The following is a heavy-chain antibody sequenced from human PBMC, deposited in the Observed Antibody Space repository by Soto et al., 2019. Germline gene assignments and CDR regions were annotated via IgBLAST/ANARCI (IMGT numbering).Heavy chain of an antibody. V-gene: IGHV1-2*04. D-gene: IGHD3-10*01. CDR2: INPNSGGT. CDR1: GYTFTGYY. CDR3: ARGYGSGSYYYYYGMDV. Sequence: ASVTVSCKASGYTFTGYYMHWVRQAPGQGLEWMGWINPNSGGTNYAQKFQGWVTMTRDTSISTAYMELSRLRSDDTAVYYCARGYGSGSYYYYYGMDVWGQGTTVTVSS. J-gene: IGHJ6*02.